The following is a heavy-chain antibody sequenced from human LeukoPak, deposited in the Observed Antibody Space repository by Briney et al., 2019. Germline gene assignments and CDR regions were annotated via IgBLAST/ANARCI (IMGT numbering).Heavy chain of an antibody. D-gene: IGHD1-26*01. Sequence: RSGGSLRLSCAASGLTFSSYAMSWVRQAPGKGLEWVSAISGSGGSTYYADSVKGRFTISRDNAKNSLYLQMNSLRAEDTAVYYCARDVGLDYWGQGTLVTVSS. CDR1: GLTFSSYA. V-gene: IGHV3-23*01. CDR3: ARDVGLDY. CDR2: ISGSGGST. J-gene: IGHJ4*02.